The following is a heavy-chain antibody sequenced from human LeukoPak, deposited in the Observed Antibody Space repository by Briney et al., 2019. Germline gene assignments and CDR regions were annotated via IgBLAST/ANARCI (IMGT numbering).Heavy chain of an antibody. CDR2: INSDGRTT. D-gene: IGHD3-10*01. V-gene: IGHV3-74*01. Sequence: GGSLRLSRAASGFIFSNFWMHWVRQVPGKGLVWVSHINSDGRTTDYADSVRGRFTIPRDNAKNTLYLQMNRLTVEDTAVYYCGRGMRDYYGLDYWGQGILVTVSS. J-gene: IGHJ4*02. CDR1: GFIFSNFW. CDR3: GRGMRDYYGLDY.